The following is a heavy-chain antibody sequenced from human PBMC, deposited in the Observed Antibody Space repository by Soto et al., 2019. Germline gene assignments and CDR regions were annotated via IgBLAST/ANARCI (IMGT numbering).Heavy chain of an antibody. CDR3: AHSRNLITEDAQVGDFDY. CDR1: GFSLNTDGEG. J-gene: IGHJ4*02. Sequence: QITLKESGPTQVKPTQPLTLTCSFSGFSLNTDGEGVGWVCQPPGEALEWLALLYWDDDERYTPSLKTRLTIAKDPSKNQVVLIMTNMDPVDTATYYCAHSRNLITEDAQVGDFDYWGQGTLVTVSS. D-gene: IGHD3-10*01. V-gene: IGHV2-5*02. CDR2: LYWDDDE.